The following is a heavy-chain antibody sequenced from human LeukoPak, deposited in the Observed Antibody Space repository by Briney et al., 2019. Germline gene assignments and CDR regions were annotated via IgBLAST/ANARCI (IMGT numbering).Heavy chain of an antibody. CDR2: ISWNSGTV. Sequence: GGSLRLSCAASGFTFDHYAMHWVRQAPGKGLEWVSSISWNSGTVDYADSVKGRFTISRDNAKNSLYLQMNSLRTEDMAFYYCARDVCPYTYYYDTHPLGGGFDYWGQGTLVTVSS. J-gene: IGHJ4*02. CDR3: ARDVCPYTYYYDTHPLGGGFDY. D-gene: IGHD3-22*01. V-gene: IGHV3-9*03. CDR1: GFTFDHYA.